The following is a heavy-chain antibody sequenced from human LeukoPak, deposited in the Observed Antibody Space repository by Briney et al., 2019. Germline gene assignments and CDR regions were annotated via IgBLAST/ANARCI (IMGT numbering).Heavy chain of an antibody. Sequence: GGSLRLSCAASGFTFSNSWMHWVRQAPGEGLVWVSRISGDGSNTSNADSVKGRFTISRDNAKNTLYLQMNSLRTEDTAVYYCARGVDNSYGYVFWGQGTRVAVSP. J-gene: IGHJ4*02. CDR3: ARGVDNSYGYVF. CDR2: ISGDGSNT. V-gene: IGHV3-74*01. D-gene: IGHD5-18*01. CDR1: GFTFSNSW.